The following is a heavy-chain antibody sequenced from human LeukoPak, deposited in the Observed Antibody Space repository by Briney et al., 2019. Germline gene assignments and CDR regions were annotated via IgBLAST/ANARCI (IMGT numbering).Heavy chain of an antibody. CDR3: ARDGISYYDFWSGYYSFVY. J-gene: IGHJ4*02. CDR1: GYTFTSYG. CDR2: ISAYNGNT. Sequence: GASVKVSCKASGYTFTSYGISWVRQAPGQGLEWMGWISAYNGNTNYAQKLQGRVTMTTDTSTSTAYMELRSLRSDDTAVYYCARDGISYYDFWSGYYSFVYWGQGTLVTVSS. D-gene: IGHD3-3*01. V-gene: IGHV1-18*01.